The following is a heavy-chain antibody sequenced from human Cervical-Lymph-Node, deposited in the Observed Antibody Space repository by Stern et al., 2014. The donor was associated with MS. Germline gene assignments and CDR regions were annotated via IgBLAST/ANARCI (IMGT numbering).Heavy chain of an antibody. CDR3: MGVGDAMHV. V-gene: IGHV3-30*03. CDR1: GFSLSNSG. Sequence: VQLVESGGGVVQPGRSLTLSCAASGFSLSNSGMLWVRPAPGKGLEWVAVMSFVGGNKKYGDSVKGRFSISRDMANNTLFLQMNSLRPEDTAVYYCMGVGDAMHVWGQGTTVIVSS. J-gene: IGHJ6*02. CDR2: MSFVGGNK.